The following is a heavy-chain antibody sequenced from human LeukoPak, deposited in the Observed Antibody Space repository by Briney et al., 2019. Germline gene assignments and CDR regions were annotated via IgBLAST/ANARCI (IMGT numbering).Heavy chain of an antibody. CDR1: GSHINSSLYY. CDR2: IDYCGSR. V-gene: IGHV4-39*01. CDR3: ARQGGSGRCSDI. Sequence: SETLSLLCKVSGSHINSSLYYWAGIRRPPGPGVEWIGIIDYCGSRYYTPSLENRVASAVDTSKNQFSQKRNPVTAADTAVYYGARQGGSGRCSDIWGQGTMVTVSS. D-gene: IGHD3-10*01. J-gene: IGHJ3*02.